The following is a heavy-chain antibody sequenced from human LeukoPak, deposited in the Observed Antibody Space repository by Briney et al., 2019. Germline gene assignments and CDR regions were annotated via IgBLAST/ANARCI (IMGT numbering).Heavy chain of an antibody. CDR2: IYYSGST. Sequence: SETLSLTCTVSGGSISSYYWSWIRQPPGKGLEWIGYIYYSGSTNYNPSLKSRVTISVDTSKNQFSLKLSSVTAADTAVYYCAREPPFYYLAHFGAFDIWGQGTMVTASS. D-gene: IGHD3-22*01. CDR3: AREPPFYYLAHFGAFDI. V-gene: IGHV4-59*01. CDR1: GGSISSYY. J-gene: IGHJ3*02.